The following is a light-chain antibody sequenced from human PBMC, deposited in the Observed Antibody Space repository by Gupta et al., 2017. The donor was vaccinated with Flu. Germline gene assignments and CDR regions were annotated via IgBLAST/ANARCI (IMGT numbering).Light chain of an antibody. CDR1: SSDVGSYNH. CDR3: SSYTSTNTLVV. Sequence: SALTQPASVSGSPGLSITITCTGTSSDVGSYNHVSWYQHHPGKAPKLMIFEVSNRPSGVSNRFSGSKSGNTASLTISGLQAEDEADYYCSSYTSTNTLVVFGGGTKLTV. J-gene: IGLJ2*01. V-gene: IGLV2-14*01. CDR2: EVS.